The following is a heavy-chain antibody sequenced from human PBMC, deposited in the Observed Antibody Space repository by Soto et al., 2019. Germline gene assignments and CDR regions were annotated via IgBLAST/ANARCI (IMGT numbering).Heavy chain of an antibody. V-gene: IGHV3-23*01. Sequence: HPGGSLRLSCAASGFTFSSYAMSWVRQAPGKGLEWVSAISGSGGSTYYADSVKGRFTISRDNSKNTLYLQMNSLRAEDTAVYYCANNRIAARPRSYFDYWGQGTLVTVSS. D-gene: IGHD6-6*01. CDR2: ISGSGGST. CDR3: ANNRIAARPRSYFDY. CDR1: GFTFSSYA. J-gene: IGHJ4*02.